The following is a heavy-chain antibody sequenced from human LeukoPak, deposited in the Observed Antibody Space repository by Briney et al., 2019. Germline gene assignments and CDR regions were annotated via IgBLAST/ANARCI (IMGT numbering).Heavy chain of an antibody. CDR3: AGGPHMTTVTR. D-gene: IGHD4-11*01. CDR1: GGSISSYY. Sequence: SETLSLTCTVSGGSISSYYWSWIRQPPGKGLEWIGYIYYSGSTNYNPSLKSRVTISVDTSKNQFSLKLSSVTAADTAVYYCAGGPHMTTVTRWGQGTLVTVSS. V-gene: IGHV4-59*01. CDR2: IYYSGST. J-gene: IGHJ4*02.